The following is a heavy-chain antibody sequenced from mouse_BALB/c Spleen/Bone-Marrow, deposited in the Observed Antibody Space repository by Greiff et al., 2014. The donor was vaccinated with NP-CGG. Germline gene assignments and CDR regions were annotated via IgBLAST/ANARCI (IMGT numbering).Heavy chain of an antibody. V-gene: IGHV1-9*01. Sequence: QVQLKQSGAELMKPGASVKISCKATGYTFSSYWIEWVKQRPGHGLEWIGEFLPGTGGSNYNEKFKGKATFTADTSSNTAYMQLSSLTSEDSAVYYWARDYYDDDVGFVYWGQGTLVTVSS. CDR1: GYTFSSYW. CDR2: FLPGTGGS. CDR3: ARDYYDDDVGFVY. D-gene: IGHD2-4*01. J-gene: IGHJ3*01.